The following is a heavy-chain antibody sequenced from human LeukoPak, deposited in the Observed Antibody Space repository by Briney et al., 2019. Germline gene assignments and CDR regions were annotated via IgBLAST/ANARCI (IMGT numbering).Heavy chain of an antibody. CDR2: ISGSGGST. V-gene: IGHV3-23*01. CDR1: GFTFSSYA. Sequence: AGGSLRLSCAASGFTFSSYAMSWVRQAPGKGLEWVSAISGSGGSTYYADSVKGRFTISRDNSKNTLYLQMNSLRAEDTAVYYCAKAGRDGYNYDYWGQGTLVTVSS. D-gene: IGHD5-24*01. CDR3: AKAGRDGYNYDY. J-gene: IGHJ4*02.